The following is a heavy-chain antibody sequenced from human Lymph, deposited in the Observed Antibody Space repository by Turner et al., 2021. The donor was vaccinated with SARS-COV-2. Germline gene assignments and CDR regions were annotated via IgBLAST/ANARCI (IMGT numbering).Heavy chain of an antibody. D-gene: IGHD5-12*01. CDR3: ARVKGYNGYDLRYYYGMDV. V-gene: IGHV3-33*01. Sequence: QVQLVESGGGVVQPGRSLRLSCAASGFTFSSYGMPWVRQAPGKGVEWVAVIWYDGSNKYYADSVKGRFTISRDNSKNTLYLQMNSLRAEDTAVYYCARVKGYNGYDLRYYYGMDVWGQGTTVTVSS. CDR2: IWYDGSNK. J-gene: IGHJ6*02. CDR1: GFTFSSYG.